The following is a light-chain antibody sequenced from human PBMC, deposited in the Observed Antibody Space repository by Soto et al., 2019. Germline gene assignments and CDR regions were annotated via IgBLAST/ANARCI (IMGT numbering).Light chain of an antibody. CDR2: EVS. Sequence: QSALTQPPSAAGAPGQSVTISCTGPTTDVGGYNYVSWYQQSPGKAPKLMIYEVSKRPSGVPDRFSGSKSGNTASLTVSGLQAEDEAEYYCSSYGGRYNYVFGTGTKLTVL. CDR3: SSYGGRYNYV. V-gene: IGLV2-8*01. CDR1: TTDVGGYNY. J-gene: IGLJ1*01.